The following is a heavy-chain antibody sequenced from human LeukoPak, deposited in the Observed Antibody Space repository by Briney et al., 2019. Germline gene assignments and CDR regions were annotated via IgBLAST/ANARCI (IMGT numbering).Heavy chain of an antibody. J-gene: IGHJ6*02. CDR1: GYTFTGYY. CDR2: INPNSGGT. CDR3: ARENTGRGYYYYGMDV. D-gene: IGHD1/OR15-1a*01. V-gene: IGHV1-2*02. Sequence: ASVKVSCKASGYTFTGYYMHWVRQAPGQGLEWMGWINPNSGGTNYAQKLQGRVTMTRDTSISTAYMELSRLRSDDTAVYYCARENTGRGYYYYGMDVWGQGTTVTVSS.